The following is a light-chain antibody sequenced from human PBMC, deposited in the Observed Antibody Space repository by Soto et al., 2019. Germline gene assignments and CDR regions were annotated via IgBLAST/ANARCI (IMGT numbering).Light chain of an antibody. V-gene: IGKV3-20*01. CDR1: RRVTGSY. CDR2: GAS. CDR3: LQSDLSPIT. J-gene: IGKJ5*01. Sequence: IESTKSPIPVTQSPGARSASSCRASRRVTGSYLAWFQQKPGQAPRLLIYGASSRASGIPDRFSGSGSGTDFTLTISSLQPEDFALYYCLQSDLSPITFGQGTRLEIK.